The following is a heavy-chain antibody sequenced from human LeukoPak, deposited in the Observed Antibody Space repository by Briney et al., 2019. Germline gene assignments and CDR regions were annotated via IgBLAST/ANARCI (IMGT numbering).Heavy chain of an antibody. CDR2: ISGSGGST. D-gene: IGHD2-15*01. Sequence: PGGSLRLSCAASGFTFSTYAMSWVRQAPGKGLEWVSAISGSGGSTYYADSVKGRFNISRDNSKNTLYLQMNSLRAEDTAVYYCAKGYCSGGSCYSLDYAFDIWGQGTMVTVS. J-gene: IGHJ3*02. V-gene: IGHV3-23*01. CDR1: GFTFSTYA. CDR3: AKGYCSGGSCYSLDYAFDI.